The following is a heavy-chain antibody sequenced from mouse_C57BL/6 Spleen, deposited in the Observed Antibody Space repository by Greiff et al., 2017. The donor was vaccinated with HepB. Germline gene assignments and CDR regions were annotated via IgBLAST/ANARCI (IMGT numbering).Heavy chain of an antibody. CDR2: IWSGGST. J-gene: IGHJ4*01. CDR1: GFSLTSYG. CDR3: ARTDYEFYYAMDY. V-gene: IGHV2-2*01. Sequence: VQLVESGPGLVQPSQSLSITCTVSGFSLTSYGVHWVRQSPGKGLEWLGVIWSGGSTDYNAAFISRLSISKDNSKSQVFFKMNSLQAADTAIYYCARTDYEFYYAMDYWGQGTSVTVSS. D-gene: IGHD2-4*01.